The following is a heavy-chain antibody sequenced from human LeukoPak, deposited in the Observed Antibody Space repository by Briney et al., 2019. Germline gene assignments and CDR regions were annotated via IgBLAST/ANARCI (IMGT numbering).Heavy chain of an antibody. D-gene: IGHD6-6*01. J-gene: IGHJ5*02. CDR3: ARQSSSSAWFDP. V-gene: IGHV4-34*01. CDR2: IYYSGST. CDR1: GGSFSGYY. Sequence: PSETLSLTCAVYGGSFSGYYWSWIRQPPGKGLEWIGSIYYSGSTYYNPSLKSRVTISVDTSKNQFSLKLSSVTAADTAVYYCARQSSSSAWFDPWGQGTLVTVSS.